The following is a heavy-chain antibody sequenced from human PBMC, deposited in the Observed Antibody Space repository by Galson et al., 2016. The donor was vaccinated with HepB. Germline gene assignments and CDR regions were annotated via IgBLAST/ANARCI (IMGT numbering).Heavy chain of an antibody. V-gene: IGHV3-74*03. CDR3: VRDAETGGYDAFDI. Sequence: SLRLSCAGSGFTFSDYYMHWVRQAPGKGLVWVSRINGHGSSTKYADSVKGRFTISRDNAKNTLFLQMNSLRVDDTALYYCVRDAETGGYDAFDIWGRGTMVTVSA. CDR2: INGHGSST. D-gene: IGHD6-25*01. CDR1: GFTFSDYY. J-gene: IGHJ3*02.